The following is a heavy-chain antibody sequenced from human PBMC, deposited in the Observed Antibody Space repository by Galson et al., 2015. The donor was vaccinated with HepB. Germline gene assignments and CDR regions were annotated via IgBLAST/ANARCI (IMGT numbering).Heavy chain of an antibody. CDR1: GYTFSTYS. CDR3: ARGALVGVVGCTQNNWFDP. J-gene: IGHJ5*02. V-gene: IGHV1-18*01. CDR2: ISPYNGNT. Sequence: SVKVSCKASGYTFSTYSITWVRQAPGQGLEWMGWISPYNGNTNYTRKFQGRVTMTTDISTSTAYMEIRSLRSDDTAVYYCARGALVGVVGCTQNNWFDPWGHGTLVSVSS. D-gene: IGHD2-15*01.